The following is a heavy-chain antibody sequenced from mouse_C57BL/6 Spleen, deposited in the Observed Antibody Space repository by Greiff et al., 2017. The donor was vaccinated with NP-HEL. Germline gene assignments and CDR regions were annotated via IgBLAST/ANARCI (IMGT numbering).Heavy chain of an antibody. D-gene: IGHD1-1*01. CDR3: TVDYYGSSYGYFDY. Sequence: EVMLVESGGGLVQPGGSMKLSCVASGFTFSNYWMNWVRQSPEKGLEWVAQIRLKSDNYATHYAESVKGRFTISRDDSKSSVYLQMNNLRAEDTGIYYCTVDYYGSSYGYFDYWGQGTTLTVSS. V-gene: IGHV6-3*01. CDR1: GFTFSNYW. J-gene: IGHJ2*01. CDR2: IRLKSDNYAT.